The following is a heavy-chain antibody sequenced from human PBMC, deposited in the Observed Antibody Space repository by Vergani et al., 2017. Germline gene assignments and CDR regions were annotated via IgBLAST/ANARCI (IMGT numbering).Heavy chain of an antibody. Sequence: QVQLVQSGAEVKKPGSSVKVSCKASGGTFSSYAISWVRQAPGQGLEWMGGIIPIFGTANYAQKFQGRVTITADESTSTAYMELRSLRFDDKAVYDCARDRGRDYDFWSGYYWQFYYYYYYMDVWGKGTTVTVSS. J-gene: IGHJ6*03. CDR2: IIPIFGTA. V-gene: IGHV1-69*01. CDR1: GGTFSSYA. D-gene: IGHD3-3*01. CDR3: ARDRGRDYDFWSGYYWQFYYYYYYMDV.